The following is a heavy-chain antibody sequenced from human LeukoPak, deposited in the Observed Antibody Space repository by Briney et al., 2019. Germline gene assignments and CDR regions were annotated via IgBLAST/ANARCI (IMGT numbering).Heavy chain of an antibody. Sequence: ASVKVSCTASGYTFTSYDINWVRQATGQGLEWMGWMNPNSGNTGYAQKFQGRVTITRNISISTAYMELSSLRSEDTAVYYCASALRWSRDFDYWGQGTLVTVSS. D-gene: IGHD4-23*01. J-gene: IGHJ4*02. V-gene: IGHV1-8*03. CDR1: GYTFTSYD. CDR2: MNPNSGNT. CDR3: ASALRWSRDFDY.